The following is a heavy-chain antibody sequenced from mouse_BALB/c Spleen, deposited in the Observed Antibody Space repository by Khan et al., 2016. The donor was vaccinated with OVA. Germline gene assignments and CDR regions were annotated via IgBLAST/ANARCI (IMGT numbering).Heavy chain of an antibody. V-gene: IGHV7-3*02. CDR3: ARETVVDIYWYLDV. D-gene: IGHD1-1*01. Sequence: EVELVESGGGLVQPGGSLRLSCATSGFTFTDYYITWVRQPPGKALEWLGFIRNKANGYSTEYIASVKGRFTVSRDNSQSIVYLQMNTLSAEDSATYYCARETVVDIYWYLDVWGAGTTVTVSS. CDR1: GFTFTDYY. J-gene: IGHJ1*01. CDR2: IRNKANGYST.